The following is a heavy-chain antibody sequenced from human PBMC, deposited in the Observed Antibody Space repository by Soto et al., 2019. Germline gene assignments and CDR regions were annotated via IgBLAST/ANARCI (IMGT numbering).Heavy chain of an antibody. D-gene: IGHD5-12*01. J-gene: IGHJ3*02. CDR2: ISSSSSTI. Sequence: EVQLVESGGGLVQPGGSPRLSCAASGFTFSSYSMNWVRQAPGKGLEWVSYISSSSSTIYYADSVKGRFTISRDNAKNSLYLQMNSLRAEDTAVYYCAREEMATIRTAFDIWGQGTMVTVSS. CDR3: AREEMATIRTAFDI. CDR1: GFTFSSYS. V-gene: IGHV3-48*01.